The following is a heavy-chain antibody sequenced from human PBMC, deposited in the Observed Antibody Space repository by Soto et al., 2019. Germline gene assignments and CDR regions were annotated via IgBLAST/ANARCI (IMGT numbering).Heavy chain of an antibody. CDR1: GVSFSGYY. CDR3: ASASGSLYYYGMDV. V-gene: IGHV4-34*01. J-gene: IGHJ6*02. CDR2: INHSGST. Sequence: SETLSLTCAVYGVSFSGYYWSWIRQPPGKGLEWIGEINHSGSTNYNPSLKSRVTISVDTSKNQFSLKLSSVTAADTAVYYCASASGSLYYYGMDVWGQGTTVTV. D-gene: IGHD3-10*01.